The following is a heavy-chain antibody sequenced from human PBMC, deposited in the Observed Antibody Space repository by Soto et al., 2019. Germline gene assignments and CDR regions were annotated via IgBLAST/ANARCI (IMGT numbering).Heavy chain of an antibody. CDR2: ISWNSGSI. D-gene: IGHD3-10*01. CDR1: GFTFDDYA. CDR3: AKDGSDYSDYFDY. Sequence: EVPLVESGGGLVQPGRSLRLSCAASGFTFDDYAMHWVRQAPGKGLEWVSGISWNSGSIGYADSVKGRFTISRDNAKNSLYLQMNSLRAEDTALYYCAKDGSDYSDYFDYWGQGTLVTVSS. J-gene: IGHJ4*02. V-gene: IGHV3-9*01.